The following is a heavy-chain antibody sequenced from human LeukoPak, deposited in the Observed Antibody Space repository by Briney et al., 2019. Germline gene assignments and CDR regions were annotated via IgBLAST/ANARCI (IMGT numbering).Heavy chain of an antibody. CDR1: GYTFTGYY. V-gene: IGHV1-2*02. J-gene: IGHJ6*03. D-gene: IGHD4-11*01. Sequence: ASVKVSCKASGYTFTGYYFHWVRQAPGQGLEWMGWINPNTAGTNYAQKFLGGVTLTWDTSISTAYMELNRLTSDDTAVYYCATSAGDYRAGHYYYMVVWGKGTSVTVSS. CDR2: INPNTAGT. CDR3: ATSAGDYRAGHYYYMVV.